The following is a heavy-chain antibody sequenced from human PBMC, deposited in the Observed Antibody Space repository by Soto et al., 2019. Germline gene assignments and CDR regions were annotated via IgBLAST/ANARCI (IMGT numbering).Heavy chain of an antibody. CDR2: IYHSGTT. V-gene: IGHV4-4*02. D-gene: IGHD2-21*01. CDR1: GGSISDNW. J-gene: IGHJ4*02. CDR3: ARHVAVRRTRGFDY. Sequence: QVQLQESGPGLVKPSGTLFLTCAVSGGSISDNWWSWVRQPPGKGLEWIGEIYHSGTTYYTPSLTSPVVIRGDKAASQISLTLSAVTAAATAVYYCARHVAVRRTRGFDYWCTGPLVAVSS.